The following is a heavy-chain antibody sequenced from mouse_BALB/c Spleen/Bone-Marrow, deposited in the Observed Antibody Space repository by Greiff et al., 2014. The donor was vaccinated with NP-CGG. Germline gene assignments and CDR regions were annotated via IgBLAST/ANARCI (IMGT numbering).Heavy chain of an antibody. CDR2: ITYSANT. CDR1: GDSITRGY. D-gene: IGHD4-1*01. J-gene: IGHJ2*01. V-gene: IGHV3-8*02. Sequence: EVHLVESGPSLVKPSQTLSLTCSVTGDSITRGYWNWIRKFPGNKLEYMGYITYSANTYYNPSLKSRLSITRDTSKNQYYLQLNSVTTEDTATYYCATGYYFDYWGQGTTLTVSS. CDR3: ATGYYFDY.